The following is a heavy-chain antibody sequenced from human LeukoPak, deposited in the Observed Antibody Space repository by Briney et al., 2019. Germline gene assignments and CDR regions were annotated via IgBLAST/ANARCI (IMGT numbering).Heavy chain of an antibody. CDR2: IKQDGSEK. J-gene: IGHJ4*02. CDR3: ARGLYNRNY. V-gene: IGHV3-7*01. CDR1: GFTFSNAW. Sequence: GGSLRLSCAASGFTFSNAWMNWVRQAPGRGLESVANIKQDGSEKYYVDSVKGRFTISRDNAKNSLYLQMNSLRAEDTAVYYCARGLYNRNYWGQGTLVTVSS. D-gene: IGHD1-14*01.